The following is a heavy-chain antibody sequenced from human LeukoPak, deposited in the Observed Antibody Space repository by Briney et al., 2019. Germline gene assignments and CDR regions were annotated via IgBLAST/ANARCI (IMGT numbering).Heavy chain of an antibody. CDR3: AKSGDYSSSWYYRPLDYYYYGMDV. CDR1: GFTFSSYA. Sequence: GGSLRLSCAASGFTFSSYAMSWVRQAPGKGLEWVSAISGSGGSTYYADSVKGRFTISRDNSKNTLYLQMNSLRAEDTAVYYCAKSGDYSSSWYYRPLDYYYYGMDVWGQGTTVTVSS. J-gene: IGHJ6*02. CDR2: ISGSGGST. V-gene: IGHV3-23*01. D-gene: IGHD6-13*01.